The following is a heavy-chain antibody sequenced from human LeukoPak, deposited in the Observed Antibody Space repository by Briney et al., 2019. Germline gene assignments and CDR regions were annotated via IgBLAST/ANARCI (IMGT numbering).Heavy chain of an antibody. CDR1: GFTFNNYA. Sequence: GGSLRLSCAVSGFTFNNYAMSWVRQGPGKGLEWVSAISGGGKSTYYAVSVKGRFTISRDNSKNTLYLQMNSLRAEDTAVYYCARGSEFYSSSWSHMNYFDYWGQGTLVTVSS. D-gene: IGHD6-13*01. J-gene: IGHJ4*02. CDR2: ISGGGKST. CDR3: ARGSEFYSSSWSHMNYFDY. V-gene: IGHV3-23*01.